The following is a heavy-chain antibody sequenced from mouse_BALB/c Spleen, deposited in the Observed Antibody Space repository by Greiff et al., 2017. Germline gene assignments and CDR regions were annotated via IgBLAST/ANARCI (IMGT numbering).Heavy chain of an antibody. CDR3: AIFVHYYGSGGY. D-gene: IGHD1-1*01. CDR2: IYPGDGDT. CDR1: GYTFTSYW. J-gene: IGHJ2*01. V-gene: IGHV1-87*01. Sequence: QVQLQQSGAELARPGASVKLSCKASGYTFTSYWMQWVKQRPGQGLEWIGAIYPGDGDTRYTQKFKGKATLTADKSSSTAYMQLSSLASEDSAVYYCAIFVHYYGSGGYWGQGTTLTVSS.